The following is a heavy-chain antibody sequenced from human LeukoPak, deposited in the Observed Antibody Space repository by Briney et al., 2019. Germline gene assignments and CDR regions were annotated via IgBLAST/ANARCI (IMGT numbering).Heavy chain of an antibody. Sequence: GGSLRLSCAASGFTFSSYAMSWVRQAPGKGLEWVSAISGGGGSTYYADSVKGRFTISRDNSKNTLYLQMNSLRAEDTAVYYCAKDGSWNGGYFDYWGQGTLVTVSS. CDR1: GFTFSSYA. V-gene: IGHV3-23*01. J-gene: IGHJ4*02. CDR3: AKDGSWNGGYFDY. CDR2: ISGGGGST. D-gene: IGHD3-3*01.